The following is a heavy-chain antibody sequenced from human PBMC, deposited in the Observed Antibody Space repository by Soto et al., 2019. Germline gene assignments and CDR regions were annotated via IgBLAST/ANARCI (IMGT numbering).Heavy chain of an antibody. CDR2: IYYSGRT. CDR1: GGSISDYQ. CDR3: ARMRGLGEISPYFDN. Sequence: QVQLQESGPGLVRPSETLSLTCSVSGGSISDYQWNWIRQSPGKGLEWIGYIYYSGRTNYNPSRKSRVTISLDTSTKQFSLRLRSVTAADTAVYYCARMRGLGEISPYFDNWGQGTLVTVSS. D-gene: IGHD3-16*02. V-gene: IGHV4-59*01. J-gene: IGHJ4*02.